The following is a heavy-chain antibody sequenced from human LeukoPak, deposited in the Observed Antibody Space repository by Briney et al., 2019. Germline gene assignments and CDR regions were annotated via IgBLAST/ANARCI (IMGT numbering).Heavy chain of an antibody. D-gene: IGHD6-13*01. CDR1: GDSISSGGFY. Sequence: PSETLSLTCIVSGDSISSGGFYWGWIRQHPGKGLEWIGHIYYTGSTYYNPSLESRLTMPVDTSKNQFSLRLRSVTAADTAVYYCARGSSSYYNWFDPWGQGTLVAVSS. J-gene: IGHJ5*02. CDR3: ARGSSSYYNWFDP. V-gene: IGHV4-31*03. CDR2: IYYTGST.